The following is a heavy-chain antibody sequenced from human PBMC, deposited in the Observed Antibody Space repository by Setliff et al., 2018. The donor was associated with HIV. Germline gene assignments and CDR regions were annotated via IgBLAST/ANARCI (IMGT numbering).Heavy chain of an antibody. J-gene: IGHJ1*01. Sequence: GGSLRLSCAASGFTLSNTYMAWVRQAPGKRPEWVSTLYGSGDSYHADSVKGRFTLSRDTSKNTMYLQMNSLRREDTAVYYCARVLPYNSALDNWGPGTLVTVSS. D-gene: IGHD6-25*01. CDR3: ARVLPYNSALDN. V-gene: IGHV3-66*02. CDR1: GFTLSNTY. CDR2: LYGSGDS.